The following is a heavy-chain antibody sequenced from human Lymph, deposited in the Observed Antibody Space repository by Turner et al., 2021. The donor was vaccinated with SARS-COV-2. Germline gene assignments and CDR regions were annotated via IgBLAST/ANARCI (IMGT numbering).Heavy chain of an antibody. J-gene: IGHJ2*01. D-gene: IGHD6-13*01. V-gene: IGHV4-31*03. Sequence: QVQLQESGPGLVKPSQTLSLTCTVSGGSISSGGYYWSWIRQHPGKGLEWIGYIYYSGSTYYNPSLKSRVTISVDTSKNQFSLKLSSVTAADTAVYYCARVRSAAGFWCFDLWGRGTLVTVSS. CDR2: IYYSGST. CDR1: GGSISSGGYY. CDR3: ARVRSAAGFWCFDL.